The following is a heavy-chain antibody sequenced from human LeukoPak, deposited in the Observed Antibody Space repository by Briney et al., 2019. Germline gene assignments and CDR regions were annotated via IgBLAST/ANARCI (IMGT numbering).Heavy chain of an antibody. CDR2: IYTSGST. CDR3: ARDPDERSSWYFYAFDI. J-gene: IGHJ3*02. Sequence: SETLSLTCTVSGYSISSGYYWGWIRQPPGKGLEWIGRIYTSGSTNYNPSLKSRVTMSVDTSKNQFSLKLSSVTAADTAVYYCARDPDERSSWYFYAFDIWGQGTMVTVSS. V-gene: IGHV4-38-2*02. D-gene: IGHD6-13*01. CDR1: GYSISSGYY.